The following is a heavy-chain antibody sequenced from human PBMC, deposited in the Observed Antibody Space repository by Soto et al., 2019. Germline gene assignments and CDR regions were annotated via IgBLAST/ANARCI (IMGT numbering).Heavy chain of an antibody. J-gene: IGHJ3*02. CDR2: ISSSGSMI. CDR1: GFTFSDYY. Sequence: QVQLVESGGGLVKPGGSLRLSCTVSGFTFSDYYMSWIRQAPGKGLEWLSYISSSGSMIQYAASVKGRFTISRDNAKNSLYLQMNSLRAEDTAVYYCAREAFDSDALDMWGQGTMVTVSS. CDR3: AREAFDSDALDM. D-gene: IGHD3-22*01. V-gene: IGHV3-11*01.